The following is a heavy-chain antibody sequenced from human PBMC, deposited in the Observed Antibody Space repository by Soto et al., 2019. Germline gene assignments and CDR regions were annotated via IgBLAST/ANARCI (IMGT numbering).Heavy chain of an antibody. Sequence: QVQLVESGGGLVKPGGSLRLSCAASGFTFSDYYMSWIRQAPGKGLEWVSYISSSSSYTNYADSVKGRFTISRDNAKNSLYLQMNSLRAEDTAVYYCARERITGTTDYYYYYGMDVWGQGTTVTVSS. V-gene: IGHV3-11*06. CDR2: ISSSSSYT. J-gene: IGHJ6*02. CDR1: GFTFSDYY. D-gene: IGHD1-7*01. CDR3: ARERITGTTDYYYYYGMDV.